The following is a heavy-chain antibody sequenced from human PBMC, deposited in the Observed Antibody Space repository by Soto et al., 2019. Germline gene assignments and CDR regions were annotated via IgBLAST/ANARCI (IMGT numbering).Heavy chain of an antibody. CDR2: ISYDGSNK. CDR3: AKAPHCSGGSCYSAAPRPGAPLPNYYGMDV. J-gene: IGHJ6*02. D-gene: IGHD2-15*01. V-gene: IGHV3-30*18. CDR1: GFTFSSYG. Sequence: GGSLRLSCAASGFTFSSYGMHWVRQAPGKGLEWVAVISYDGSNKYYADSVKGRFTISRDNSKNTLYLQMNSLRAEDTAVYYCAKAPHCSGGSCYSAAPRPGAPLPNYYGMDVWGQGTTITV.